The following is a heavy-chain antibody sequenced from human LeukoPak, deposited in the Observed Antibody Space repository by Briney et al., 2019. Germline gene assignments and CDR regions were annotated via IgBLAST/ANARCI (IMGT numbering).Heavy chain of an antibody. D-gene: IGHD6-6*01. J-gene: IGHJ4*02. CDR2: IYYSGST. CDR1: GGSISSGAYY. CDR3: ARVSSSPNGPDY. V-gene: IGHV4-31*03. Sequence: SETLSLTCTVSGGSISSGAYYWSWIRQHPGEGLEWIGYIYYSGSTYYNPSLKSRITISVDTSQNQFSLELRSVTAADTAVYYCARVSSSPNGPDYWGQGTLVTVSS.